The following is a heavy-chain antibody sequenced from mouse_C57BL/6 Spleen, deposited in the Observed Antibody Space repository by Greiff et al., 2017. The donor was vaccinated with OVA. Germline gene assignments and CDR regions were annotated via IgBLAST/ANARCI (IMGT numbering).Heavy chain of an antibody. CDR1: GFSLTSYG. Sequence: QVQLKESGPGLVQPSQSLSITCTVSGFSLTSYGVHWVRQSPGKGLEWLGVIWSGGSTDYNAAFISRLSISKDNSKSQVFFKMNSLQADDTAIYYCASNWYFDVWGTGTTVTVSS. J-gene: IGHJ1*03. CDR2: IWSGGST. CDR3: ASNWYFDV. V-gene: IGHV2-2*01.